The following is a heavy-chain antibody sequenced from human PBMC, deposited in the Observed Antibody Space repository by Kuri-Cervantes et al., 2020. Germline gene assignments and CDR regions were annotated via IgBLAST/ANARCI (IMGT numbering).Heavy chain of an antibody. CDR1: GGSISSGSYY. V-gene: IGHV4-61*01. J-gene: IGHJ6*02. CDR3: ARDPPRSGWLSRYYYGMDV. Sequence: SETLSLTCTVSGGSISSGSYYWSWIRQPPGKGLEWIGSIYYTGSTNQNPSLKSRVAISMNTSKNQFSLKLTSVTAADTAVYYCARDPPRSGWLSRYYYGMDVWGQGTTVTVSS. D-gene: IGHD6-19*01. CDR2: IYYTGST.